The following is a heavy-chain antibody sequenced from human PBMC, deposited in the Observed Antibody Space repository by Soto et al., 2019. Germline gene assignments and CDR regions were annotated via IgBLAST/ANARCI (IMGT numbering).Heavy chain of an antibody. D-gene: IGHD2-2*01. J-gene: IGHJ6*02. Sequence: QVQLVESGGGVVQPGRSLRLSCAASGLTFSSYGMHWVRQAPGKGLEWVAVISYEGITKYYADSVKGRLPISRDNSKNTLYLPMKSLTAEDTAVYSCAKDTRDIVVVPAAMMYYYGMDVWGPGTTVTVAS. CDR1: GLTFSSYG. CDR2: ISYEGITK. V-gene: IGHV3-30*18. CDR3: AKDTRDIVVVPAAMMYYYGMDV.